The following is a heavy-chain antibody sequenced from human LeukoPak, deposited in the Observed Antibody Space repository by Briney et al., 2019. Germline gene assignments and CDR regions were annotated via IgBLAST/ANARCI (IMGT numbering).Heavy chain of an antibody. CDR3: AMAENDYGDYVFAPHAFDI. Sequence: SETLSLTCTVSGGSISSSSYYWGWIRQPPGKGLEWIGSIYYSGSTYYNPSLKSRVTISVDTSKNQFSLKLSSVTAADTAVYYCAMAENDYGDYVFAPHAFDIWGQGTMVTVSS. V-gene: IGHV4-39*01. CDR1: GGSISSSSYY. D-gene: IGHD4-17*01. J-gene: IGHJ3*02. CDR2: IYYSGST.